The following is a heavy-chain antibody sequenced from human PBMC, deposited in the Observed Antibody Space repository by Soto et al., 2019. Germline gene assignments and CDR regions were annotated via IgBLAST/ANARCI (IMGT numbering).Heavy chain of an antibody. V-gene: IGHV3-20*04. CDR2: INWHGGST. J-gene: IGHJ3*02. CDR3: ARGSTIVGDTDDAFDI. Sequence: EVQLVESGGGVVRPGGSLRLSCAASGFTFDDYGMSWVRQAPGKGLEWGSGINWHGGSTGYADSVKGRFTSARDNAKNSLYLQMNSLRAEDTALYYCARGSTIVGDTDDAFDIWGQGTMVTVSS. D-gene: IGHD1-26*01. CDR1: GFTFDDYG.